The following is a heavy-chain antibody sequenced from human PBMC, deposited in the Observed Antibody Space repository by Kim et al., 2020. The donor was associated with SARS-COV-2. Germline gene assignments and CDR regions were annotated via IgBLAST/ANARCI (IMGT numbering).Heavy chain of an antibody. J-gene: IGHJ4*02. Sequence: SETLSLTCTVSGGSISSSSYYWGWIRQPPGKGLEWIGSIYYSGSTYYNPSLKSRVTISVDTSKNQFSLKLSSVTAADTAVYYCARVPVGDGYVDYWGQGTLVTVSS. CDR1: GGSISSSSYY. D-gene: IGHD1-26*01. CDR2: IYYSGST. V-gene: IGHV4-39*07. CDR3: ARVPVGDGYVDY.